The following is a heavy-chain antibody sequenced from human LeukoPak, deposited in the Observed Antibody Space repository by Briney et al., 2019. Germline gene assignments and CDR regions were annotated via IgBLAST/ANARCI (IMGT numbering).Heavy chain of an antibody. Sequence: PGGSLRLSCAASGFTFSSYGMHWVRQAPGKGLEWVAVIWYDGSNKNYVDSVKGRFTISRDNSKNMLYLQMNSLRVEDTAVYYCARERVLGVAGYYYYYGMDVWGQGTTVTVSS. V-gene: IGHV3-33*01. J-gene: IGHJ6*02. CDR3: ARERVLGVAGYYYYYGMDV. D-gene: IGHD6-19*01. CDR2: IWYDGSNK. CDR1: GFTFSSYG.